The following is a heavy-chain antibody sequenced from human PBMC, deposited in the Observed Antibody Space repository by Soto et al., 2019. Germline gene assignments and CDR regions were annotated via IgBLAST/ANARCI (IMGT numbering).Heavy chain of an antibody. CDR1: GFSFSDYW. V-gene: IGHV3-7*03. D-gene: IGHD2-15*01. CDR3: AKDGGSDPYYFDF. J-gene: IGHJ4*02. CDR2: IKQDGSEK. Sequence: PGGSLRLSCAASGFSFSDYWMTWVRQAPGKGLEWVANIKQDGSEKFYEAPVKGRFTISRDNAKNSLYLQLNGLRPDDTAVYYCAKDGGSDPYYFDFWGQGTLVTVPS.